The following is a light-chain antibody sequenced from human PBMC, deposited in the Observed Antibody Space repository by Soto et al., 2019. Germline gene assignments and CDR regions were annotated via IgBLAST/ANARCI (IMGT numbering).Light chain of an antibody. CDR2: NSS. CDR3: QQYGDLPQT. CDR1: QSVRSNY. V-gene: IGKV3-20*01. J-gene: IGKJ1*01. Sequence: EIVLTQSPGTLSLSPGERATLSCRASQSVRSNYLAWYQQKPGQAPRLLIYNSSTRATGIPDRFSGSGSGTDFTLTISRLEAEDFALYYCQQYGDLPQTFGQGTQVEIK.